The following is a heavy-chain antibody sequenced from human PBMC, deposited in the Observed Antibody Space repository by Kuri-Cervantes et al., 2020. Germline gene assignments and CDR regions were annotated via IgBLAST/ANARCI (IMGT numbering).Heavy chain of an antibody. J-gene: IGHJ6*02. CDR1: GYTFTSYG. D-gene: IGHD1-26*01. Sequence: ASVKVSCKASGYTFTSYGISWVRQAPGQGLEWMGWISAYNGNTNYAQKLQGRVTMTTDTSTSTAYMELRRLRSDDTAVYYCARETPHSGSYLSYYYGMDVWCQGTTVTVSS. CDR3: ARETPHSGSYLSYYYGMDV. CDR2: ISAYNGNT. V-gene: IGHV1-18*01.